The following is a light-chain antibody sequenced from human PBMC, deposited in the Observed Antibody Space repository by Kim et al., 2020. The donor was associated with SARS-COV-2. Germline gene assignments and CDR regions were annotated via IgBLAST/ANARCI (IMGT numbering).Light chain of an antibody. Sequence: QRVTISCSGSSSNIGRHYVHWDQQLPGMAPKLLIFRNSQRPSGVPDRCSGSKSGTSASLAISGLRSEDEADYFCAAWDDSLTGLYVFGPGTKVTVL. J-gene: IGLJ1*01. V-gene: IGLV1-47*01. CDR1: SSNIGRHY. CDR2: RNS. CDR3: AAWDDSLTGLYV.